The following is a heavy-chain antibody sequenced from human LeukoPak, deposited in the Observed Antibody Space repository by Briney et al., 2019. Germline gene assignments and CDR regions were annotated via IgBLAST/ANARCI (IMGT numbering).Heavy chain of an antibody. CDR1: DDSISSSSYY. Sequence: PSETLSLTCTVSDDSISSSSYYWGWIRQPPGKGLEWIGRIYTSGSTNYNPSLKSRVTMSVDTSKNQFSLKLSSVTAADTAVYYCARALLTMDFDYWGQGTLVTVSS. CDR3: ARALLTMDFDY. CDR2: IYTSGST. D-gene: IGHD3-3*01. J-gene: IGHJ4*02. V-gene: IGHV4-39*07.